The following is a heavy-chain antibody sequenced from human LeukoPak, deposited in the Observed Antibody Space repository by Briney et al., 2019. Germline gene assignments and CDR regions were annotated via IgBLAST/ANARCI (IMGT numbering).Heavy chain of an antibody. J-gene: IGHJ5*02. CDR2: IYYSGST. Sequence: SETLSLTCSVSGDSMNNYHWTWIRQPPGRGLEWIGHIYYSGSTNYNPSLKSRVTISIDTSKSQFSLRLSSVTTADTAVYYCASQGYCSGGTCHNWFDPWGQGTLVTVSS. D-gene: IGHD2-15*01. CDR1: GDSMNNYH. V-gene: IGHV4-59*08. CDR3: ASQGYCSGGTCHNWFDP.